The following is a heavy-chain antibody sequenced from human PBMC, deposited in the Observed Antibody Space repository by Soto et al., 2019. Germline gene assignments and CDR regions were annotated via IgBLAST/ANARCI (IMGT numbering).Heavy chain of an antibody. Sequence: GGSLRLSCTASGFTFSNYAMSWVRQAPGKGLEWVSSISGGGGNTYYADSVKGRFTISRDNSKTTLFLQMNSLRVEDTALYYCAKKDGTDGYYDAFDIWGRGTMVTVSS. CDR1: GFTFSNYA. CDR2: ISGGGGNT. D-gene: IGHD3-22*01. CDR3: AKKDGTDGYYDAFDI. J-gene: IGHJ3*02. V-gene: IGHV3-23*01.